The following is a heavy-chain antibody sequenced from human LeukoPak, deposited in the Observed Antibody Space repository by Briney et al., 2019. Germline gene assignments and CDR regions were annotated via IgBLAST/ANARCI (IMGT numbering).Heavy chain of an antibody. Sequence: PGGSLRLSCAASGFTMSHYGVSWVRQAPGKGLEWISGIRSAVETTHYADSVKGRFTISRDNSKNTLYLQMNSLRAEDTAVYYCANYGYQYYFDYWGQGTLVTVSS. CDR3: ANYGYQYYFDY. J-gene: IGHJ4*02. V-gene: IGHV3-23*01. CDR1: GFTMSHYG. CDR2: IRSAVETT. D-gene: IGHD2-2*01.